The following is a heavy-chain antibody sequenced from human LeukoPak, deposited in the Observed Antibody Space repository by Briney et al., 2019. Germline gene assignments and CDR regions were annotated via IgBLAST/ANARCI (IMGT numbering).Heavy chain of an antibody. D-gene: IGHD3-16*02. J-gene: IGHJ4*02. V-gene: IGHV3-11*01. Sequence: GGSLRLSCAASGFTFSDYHMSWIRQAPGKGLEWVSYMSNSGTTVYHADSVKGRFTISRDNAKKSLYLQMNSLRAEDTAVYYCATRGTYHDYCGQGTLVTVSS. CDR3: ATRGTYHDY. CDR2: MSNSGTTV. CDR1: GFTFSDYH.